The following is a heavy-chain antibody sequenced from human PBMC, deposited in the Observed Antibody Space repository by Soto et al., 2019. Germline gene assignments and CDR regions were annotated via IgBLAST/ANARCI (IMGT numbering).Heavy chain of an antibody. CDR1: GFTFSNYG. V-gene: IGHV1-18*01. Sequence: GALVKVSCKASGFTFSNYGLNCVRQAPGQVLEWMGWVSANNGHTNYAQNLQGRVSMTTDTSTSTAYMELRGLTFDDTAVYYCARDIESVTAKHFFYYYAMDVWGQGTTVTVSS. J-gene: IGHJ6*02. CDR3: ARDIESVTAKHFFYYYAMDV. CDR2: VSANNGHT. D-gene: IGHD2-8*01.